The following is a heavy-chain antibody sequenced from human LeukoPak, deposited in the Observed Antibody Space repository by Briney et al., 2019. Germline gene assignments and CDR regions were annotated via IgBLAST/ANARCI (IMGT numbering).Heavy chain of an antibody. J-gene: IGHJ4*02. CDR3: ARDRSGYSFDY. CDR2: IYYSGST. D-gene: IGHD3-22*01. V-gene: IGHV4-39*07. CDR1: GGSISSSSYY. Sequence: SSETLSLTCTVSGGSISSSSYYWGWIRQPPGKGLEWIGSIYYSGSTYYNPSLESRPTISIDTSKNQFSLRLSSVTAADTAVYYCARDRSGYSFDYWGPGTLVTVSS.